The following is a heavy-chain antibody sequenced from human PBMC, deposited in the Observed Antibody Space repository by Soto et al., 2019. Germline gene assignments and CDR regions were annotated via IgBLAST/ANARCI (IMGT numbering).Heavy chain of an antibody. CDR1: GVSVSSGEHY. CDR3: ASSTRTRGRLFDP. D-gene: IGHD2-2*01. V-gene: IGHV4-30-4*01. CDR2: IYNRGNT. J-gene: IGHJ5*02. Sequence: SETLSLTCTVSGVSVSSGEHYWSWIRQPPGRGLEWIGYIYNRGNTDYNPSLKSRVTMSIDTSKNQLSLKVRSVTAADTAVYYCASSTRTRGRLFDPWGQGTLVTVSS.